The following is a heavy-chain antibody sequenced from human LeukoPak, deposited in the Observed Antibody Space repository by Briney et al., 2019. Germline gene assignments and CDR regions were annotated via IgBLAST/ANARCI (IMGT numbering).Heavy chain of an antibody. CDR2: IDSSGGYM. J-gene: IGHJ4*02. CDR3: AKDYYGSGSYRDPFDY. D-gene: IGHD3-10*01. CDR1: GFTFNTYS. Sequence: GGSLRLSCEASGFTFNTYSMNWARQAPGKGLEWVSSIDSSGGYMFYADSVKGRFIISRDNAKDSLYLQMNSLRVEDTAVYYCAKDYYGSGSYRDPFDYWGQGTLVTVSS. V-gene: IGHV3-21*04.